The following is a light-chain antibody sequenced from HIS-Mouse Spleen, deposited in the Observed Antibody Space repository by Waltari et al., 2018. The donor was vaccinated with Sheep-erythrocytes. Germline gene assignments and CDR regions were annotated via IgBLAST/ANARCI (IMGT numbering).Light chain of an antibody. CDR3: YSTDSSGNHRV. Sequence: SYELTQPPSVSVSPGQTARITCSGDALPKKYAYWYQPKSGQAPVLVIYEDSKRPPGIPGRFSGSSSGTMATWSISGAQVEDEADYYCYSTDSSGNHRVFGTGTKVTVL. CDR1: ALPKKY. CDR2: EDS. V-gene: IGLV3-10*01. J-gene: IGLJ1*01.